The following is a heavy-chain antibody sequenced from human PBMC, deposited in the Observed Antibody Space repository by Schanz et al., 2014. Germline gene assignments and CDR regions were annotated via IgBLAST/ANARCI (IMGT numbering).Heavy chain of an antibody. V-gene: IGHV3-30*18. Sequence: VQLVESGGGLVQPGGSLRLSCAASGLIFSNYVMSWVRQAPGKGLEWVALVSSDGNNDYYTDSVKGRFTISRDNSKNTLYLQMNSLRAEDTAVYYCAKGRFGELSAFDIWGQGTMVTVSS. CDR2: VSSDGNND. CDR1: GLIFSNYV. D-gene: IGHD3-10*01. J-gene: IGHJ3*02. CDR3: AKGRFGELSAFDI.